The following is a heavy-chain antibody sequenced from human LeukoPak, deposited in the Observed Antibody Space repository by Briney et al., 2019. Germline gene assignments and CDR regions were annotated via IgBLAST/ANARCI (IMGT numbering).Heavy chain of an antibody. D-gene: IGHD3-22*01. Sequence: PGGSLRLSYAASGFTFSSYWMSWVRQAPGKGLEWVANIKQDGSEKYYVDSVKGRFTISRDNAKNSLYLQMNSLRAEDTAVYYCARFDSSGYYYFDYWGQGTLVTVSS. CDR2: IKQDGSEK. J-gene: IGHJ4*02. V-gene: IGHV3-7*01. CDR3: ARFDSSGYYYFDY. CDR1: GFTFSSYW.